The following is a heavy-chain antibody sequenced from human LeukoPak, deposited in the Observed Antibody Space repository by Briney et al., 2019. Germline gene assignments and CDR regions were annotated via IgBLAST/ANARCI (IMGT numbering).Heavy chain of an antibody. Sequence: GASVKVSCKASGYTFTGYYMHWVRQAPGQGLEWMGRINPNSGGTNYAQKFQGRVTMTRDTSISTAYMELSRLRSGDTAVYYCARDLGYSSGWYVLGYWGQGTLVTVSS. J-gene: IGHJ4*02. CDR2: INPNSGGT. CDR1: GYTFTGYY. CDR3: ARDLGYSSGWYVLGY. V-gene: IGHV1-2*06. D-gene: IGHD6-19*01.